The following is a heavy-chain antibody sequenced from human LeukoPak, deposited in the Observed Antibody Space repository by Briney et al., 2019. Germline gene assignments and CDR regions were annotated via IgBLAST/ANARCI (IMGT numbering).Heavy chain of an antibody. J-gene: IGHJ3*02. CDR2: INHSGST. D-gene: IGHD3-10*01. CDR3: ARGRGIRGSAFDI. V-gene: IGHV4-34*01. CDR1: GGSLSGYY. Sequence: SETLSLTCAVYGGSLSGYYWSWIRQPPGKGLEWIGEINHSGSTNYNPSLKSRVTISVDTSKNQFSLKLSSVTAADTAVYYCARGRGIRGSAFDIWGQGTMVTVSS.